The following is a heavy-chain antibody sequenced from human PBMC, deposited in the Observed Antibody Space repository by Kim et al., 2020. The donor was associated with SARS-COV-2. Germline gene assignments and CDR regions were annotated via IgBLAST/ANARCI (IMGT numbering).Heavy chain of an antibody. CDR3: AKGDYQDY. CDR2: GSNK. D-gene: IGHD4-17*01. V-gene: IGHV3-30*02. Sequence: GSNKYYADSVKGRVNISRDNSKNTLYLQMNSRGAEDTAVDYCAKGDYQDYWGQGTLVTVSS. J-gene: IGHJ4*02.